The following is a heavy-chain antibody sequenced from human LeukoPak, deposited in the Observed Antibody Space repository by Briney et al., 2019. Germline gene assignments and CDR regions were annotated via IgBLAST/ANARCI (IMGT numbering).Heavy chain of an antibody. CDR3: ARETNLWPNYFDY. Sequence: PGGSLRLSCAASGFTFSSFEMNWVRQAPGKGLEWVSYISSSANTIYYADSVKGRFSISRDNAKNTLYLQMNSLRAEDTAVYYYARETNLWPNYFDYWGQGTLATVSS. CDR1: GFTFSSFE. V-gene: IGHV3-48*03. J-gene: IGHJ4*02. D-gene: IGHD1-1*01. CDR2: ISSSANTI.